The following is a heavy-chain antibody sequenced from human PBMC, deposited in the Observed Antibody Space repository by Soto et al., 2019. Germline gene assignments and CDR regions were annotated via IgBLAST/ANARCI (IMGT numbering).Heavy chain of an antibody. CDR3: ARQSIVGAIGYYYYGMDV. CDR1: GGSISSSSYY. V-gene: IGHV4-39*01. D-gene: IGHD1-26*01. J-gene: IGHJ6*02. CDR2: IYYSGST. Sequence: SETLSLTCTVSGGSISSSSYYWGWIRHPPGKGLEWIGSIYYSGSTYYNPSLKSRVTISVDTSKNQFSLKLSSVTAADTAVYYCARQSIVGAIGYYYYGMDVWGQGTTVTVSS.